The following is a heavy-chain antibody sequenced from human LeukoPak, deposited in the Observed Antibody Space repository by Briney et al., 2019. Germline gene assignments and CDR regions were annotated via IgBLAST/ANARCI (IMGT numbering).Heavy chain of an antibody. CDR1: GFTFSSYA. CDR2: ISNSGSFT. CDR3: ARMVRGVINPCDH. J-gene: IGHJ4*02. Sequence: GGSLRLSCVASGFTFSSYAMSWVRQAPGKGLEWVPAISNSGSFTYFADAVKGRFTISRDNSKNTLFLQMNSLRVDDTAVYYCARMVRGVINPCDHWGQGTLVTVSS. V-gene: IGHV3-23*01. D-gene: IGHD3-10*01.